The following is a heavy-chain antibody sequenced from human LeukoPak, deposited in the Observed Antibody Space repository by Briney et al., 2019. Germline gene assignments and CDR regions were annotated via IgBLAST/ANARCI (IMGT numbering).Heavy chain of an antibody. Sequence: SETLSLTCTVSGGSISSYYWSWIRQPAGKGLEWIGRIYTSGSTNYNPSLKGRVTISVDTSKNQFSLKLSSVTAADTAVYYCARVGWDYYDSSGYSPFDYWGQGTLVTVSS. CDR3: ARVGWDYYDSSGYSPFDY. CDR1: GGSISSYY. D-gene: IGHD3-22*01. CDR2: IYTSGST. J-gene: IGHJ4*02. V-gene: IGHV4-4*07.